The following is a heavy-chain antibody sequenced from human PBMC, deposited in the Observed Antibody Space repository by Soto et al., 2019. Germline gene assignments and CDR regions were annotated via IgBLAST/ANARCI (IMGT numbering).Heavy chain of an antibody. CDR3: ARHRDTYGSERLFDS. J-gene: IGHJ4*02. CDR1: GGSISTLNDY. Sequence: SETLSLTCTVFGGSISTLNDYWGWIRQPPGKGLEWIGSVYSGGGTYYNPSLQSRVAISVDTSQNQFSLKVNSVTAADTAVYYCARHRDTYGSERLFDSWGQGTLVTVSS. CDR2: VYSGGGT. V-gene: IGHV4-39*01. D-gene: IGHD3-10*01.